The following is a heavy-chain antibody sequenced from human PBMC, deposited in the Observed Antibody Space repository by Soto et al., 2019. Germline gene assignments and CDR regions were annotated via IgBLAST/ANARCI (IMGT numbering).Heavy chain of an antibody. CDR1: GFTFSNAW. CDR2: IKSKTDGGTT. J-gene: IGHJ3*02. D-gene: IGHD2-21*01. Sequence: PGGSLRLSCAASGFTFSNAWMSWVRQAPGKGLEWVGRIKSKTDGGTTDYAAPVKGRFTISRDDSKNTLYLQMNSLKTEDTAVYYCTTHCGGDCYDAFDIWGQGTMVTVSS. V-gene: IGHV3-15*01. CDR3: TTHCGGDCYDAFDI.